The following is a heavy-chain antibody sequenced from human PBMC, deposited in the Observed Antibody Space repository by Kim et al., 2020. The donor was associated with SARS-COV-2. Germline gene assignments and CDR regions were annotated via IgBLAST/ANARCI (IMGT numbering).Heavy chain of an antibody. J-gene: IGHJ6*01. Sequence: GGSLRLSCPASGFTFNTFAMSWVRQAPGKGLEWVSSISAHGGGTYYADSVKGRFTISRDNSQNTLYLQMDSLRDEDTAVYYCAKDRGFGLFIYFYGLDV. V-gene: IGHV3-23*01. CDR2: ISAHGGGT. D-gene: IGHD3-3*01. CDR1: GFTFNTFA. CDR3: AKDRGFGLFIYFYGLDV.